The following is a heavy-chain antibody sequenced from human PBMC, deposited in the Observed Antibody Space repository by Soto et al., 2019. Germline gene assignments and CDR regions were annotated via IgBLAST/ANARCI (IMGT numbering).Heavy chain of an antibody. D-gene: IGHD3-3*01. V-gene: IGHV3-30-3*01. CDR2: ISYDGSNK. J-gene: IGHJ5*02. Sequence: QVQLVESGGGVVQPGRSLRLSCAASGFTFSSYAMHWVRQAPGKGLEGVAVISYDGSNKYYADSVKGRFTISRDNSKNTLYLQMNSMRAEETAGYYCAIVNYPSEWQTPRAWGQVTLVTVSS. CDR3: AIVNYPSEWQTPRA. CDR1: GFTFSSYA.